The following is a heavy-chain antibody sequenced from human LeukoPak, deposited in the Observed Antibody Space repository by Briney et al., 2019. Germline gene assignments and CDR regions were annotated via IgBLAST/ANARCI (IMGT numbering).Heavy chain of an antibody. Sequence: ASETLSLTCTVSGGSISSSSYYWGWIRQPPGKGLEWIGSIYYSGSTYYNPSLKSRVTISVDTPKNQFSLKLSSVTAADTAVYYCARGGEYYYGSGSSQGWFDPWGQGTLVTVSS. J-gene: IGHJ5*02. V-gene: IGHV4-39*07. CDR3: ARGGEYYYGSGSSQGWFDP. CDR1: GGSISSSSYY. CDR2: IYYSGST. D-gene: IGHD3-10*01.